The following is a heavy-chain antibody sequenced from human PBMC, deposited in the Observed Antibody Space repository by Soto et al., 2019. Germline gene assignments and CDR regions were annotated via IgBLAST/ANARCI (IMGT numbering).Heavy chain of an antibody. D-gene: IGHD6-6*01. CDR3: AREVGEYSTSLHDYSYYCGMDV. CDR2: ISAYNVNT. Sequence: QVQLVQSGAEVTKPGASVKLSCKASGYTFTSYGISWVRQAPGPGLEWMGWISAYNVNTNYAQKIQGRATMTTDTSTSTAYMELKSLRSEDTAVYYCAREVGEYSTSLHDYSYYCGMDVWGQGTRVTVSS. CDR1: GYTFTSYG. V-gene: IGHV1-18*01. J-gene: IGHJ6*02.